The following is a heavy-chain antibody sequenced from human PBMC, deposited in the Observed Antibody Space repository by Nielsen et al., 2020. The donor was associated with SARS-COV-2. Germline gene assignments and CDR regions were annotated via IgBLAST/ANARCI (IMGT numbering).Heavy chain of an antibody. V-gene: IGHV4-59*12. CDR1: GGSISSYY. J-gene: IGHJ5*01. CDR2: IYYSGST. CDR3: ARERLYYYGSGNLDS. D-gene: IGHD3-10*01. Sequence: SETLSLTCTVSGGSISSYYWSWIRQPPGKGLEWIGYIYYSGSTNYNPSLKSRVTISVDTSKNQFSLKLSSVTAADTAVYYCARERLYYYGSGNLDSWGQGTLVTVSS.